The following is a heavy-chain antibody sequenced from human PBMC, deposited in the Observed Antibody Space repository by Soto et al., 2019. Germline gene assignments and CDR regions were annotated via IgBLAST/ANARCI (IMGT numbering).Heavy chain of an antibody. Sequence: EVQLVESGGGLVEPGGSLRLSCAPSGFTFSTCSMHWVRQAPGQGLEWVSSLSATGTYTFYADSLKGRFTISRDNARNSLFLQMNSLRVEDTALYYCTTEYNSRQDLNHWGQGALVTVSS. CDR3: TTEYNSRQDLNH. D-gene: IGHD6-6*01. V-gene: IGHV3-21*01. CDR1: GFTFSTCS. J-gene: IGHJ5*02. CDR2: LSATGTYT.